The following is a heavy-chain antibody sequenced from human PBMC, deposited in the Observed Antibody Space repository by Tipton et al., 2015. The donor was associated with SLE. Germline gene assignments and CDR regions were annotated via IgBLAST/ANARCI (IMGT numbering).Heavy chain of an antibody. J-gene: IGHJ3*02. V-gene: IGHV4-59*08. CDR3: ARHDGQWDAFDI. CDR2: IYYSGST. Sequence: TLSLTCTVSGGSISSYYWSWIRQPPGEGLEWIGYIYYSGSTNYNPSLKSRVTISVDTSKNQFSLKLSSVTAADTAVYYCARHDGQWDAFDIWGQGTMVTVSS. D-gene: IGHD6-19*01. CDR1: GGSISSYY.